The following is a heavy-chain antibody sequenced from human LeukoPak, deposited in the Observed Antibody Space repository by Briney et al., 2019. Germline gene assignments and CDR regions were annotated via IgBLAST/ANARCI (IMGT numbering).Heavy chain of an antibody. CDR1: GFTFRSYW. CDR2: INQGGSVK. D-gene: IGHD5-12*01. V-gene: IGHV3-7*01. Sequence: PGGSLRLSCAASGFTFRSYWMCWVRQAPGKGLEWVANINQGGSVKYYVDSVKGRFTISRDDAKNSLYVQMNSLRDEDTAVYYCARVGYSGWNLEYWGQGTLVTVSA. J-gene: IGHJ4*02. CDR3: ARVGYSGWNLEY.